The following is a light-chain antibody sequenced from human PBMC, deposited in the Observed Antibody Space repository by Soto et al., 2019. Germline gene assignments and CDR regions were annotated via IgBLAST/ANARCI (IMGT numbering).Light chain of an antibody. V-gene: IGKV3D-15*01. CDR3: QQYHNWPA. CDR1: QSVSTD. CDR2: AAS. Sequence: EIVLTQSPGTLSLSPGGRATLSCRASQSVSTDFLAWYQQKPGQAPRLLIYAASTRATGIPDRFSGSGSGTDFTLTISSLQSEDFAVYYCQQYHNWPAFGQGTKVDIK. J-gene: IGKJ1*01.